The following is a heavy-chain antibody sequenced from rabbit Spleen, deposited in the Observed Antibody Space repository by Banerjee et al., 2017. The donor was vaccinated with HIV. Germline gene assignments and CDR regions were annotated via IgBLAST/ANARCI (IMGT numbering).Heavy chain of an antibody. CDR1: GFSFSSSYY. CDR3: ARDQYGVSIGFIYPNF. J-gene: IGHJ4*01. D-gene: IGHD1-1*01. V-gene: IGHV1S40*01. Sequence: QSLEESGGDLVKPGTSLTLTCTDSGFSFSSSYYMCWVRQAPGKGLEWIACINTGSGSAYYANWAKGRFTISKTSSTTVTLQMTSLTAADTATYFCARDQYGVSIGFIYPNFWGPGTLVTVS. CDR2: INTGSGSA.